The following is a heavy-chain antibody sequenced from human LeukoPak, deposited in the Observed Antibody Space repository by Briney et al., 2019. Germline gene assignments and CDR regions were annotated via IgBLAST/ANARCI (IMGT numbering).Heavy chain of an antibody. V-gene: IGHV2-5*02. CDR1: GFSLSTGAVG. J-gene: IGHJ4*02. CDR3: AHRLRGYSSYATGVFDY. D-gene: IGHD5-12*01. Sequence: SGPTLVKPTQTLTPTCTFSGFSLSTGAVGVGWIRQPPGKALEWLALIYWDDDTRYSPSLKSRLTVTKDTSKNQVVLTMTNMDPVVTATYYCAHRLRGYSSYATGVFDYWGQGTLVTVSS. CDR2: IYWDDDT.